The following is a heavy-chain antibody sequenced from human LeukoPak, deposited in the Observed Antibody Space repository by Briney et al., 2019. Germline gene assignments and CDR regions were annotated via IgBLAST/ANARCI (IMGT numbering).Heavy chain of an antibody. CDR2: ISGSGGSA. D-gene: IGHD3-22*01. CDR3: AKRHYYDSGPHDY. CDR1: GFTFSSYA. V-gene: IGHV3-23*01. Sequence: PGGSLRLSCAASGFTFSSYAMRWVRQAPGKGLEWVSGISGSGGSASYADSVKGRFTVSRDNSKNTLYLQMNSLRAEDTAVYYCAKRHYYDSGPHDYWGQGTLVTVSS. J-gene: IGHJ4*02.